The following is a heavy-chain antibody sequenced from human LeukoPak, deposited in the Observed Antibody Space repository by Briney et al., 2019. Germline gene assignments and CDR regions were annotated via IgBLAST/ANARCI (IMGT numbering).Heavy chain of an antibody. CDR2: IYYTGSI. CDR1: GGSISSSSYY. J-gene: IGHJ4*02. CDR3: ARTLRGLLPRTY. D-gene: IGHD3-22*01. Sequence: SETLSLTCTVSGGSISSSSYYWGWIRQPPGKGLEWIGSIYYTGSINYNPSLKSRVTISVDTSKNQFSLKLTSVTAADTAVYFCARTLRGLLPRTYWGQGTLVTVSS. V-gene: IGHV4-39*01.